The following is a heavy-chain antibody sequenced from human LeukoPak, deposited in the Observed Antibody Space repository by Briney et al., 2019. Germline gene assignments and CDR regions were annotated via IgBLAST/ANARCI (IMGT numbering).Heavy chain of an antibody. CDR3: ARDCFLGVRSTSCYNY. CDR2: ISSSSSYI. J-gene: IGHJ4*02. CDR1: GFTFSSYS. Sequence: GGSLRLSCAASGFTFSSYSMNWVRQAPGKGLEWVSSISSSSSYIYYADSVKGRFTISRDNAKNSLYLQMNSLRAEDTAVYYCARDCFLGVRSTSCYNYWGQGTLVTVSP. D-gene: IGHD2-2*02. V-gene: IGHV3-21*01.